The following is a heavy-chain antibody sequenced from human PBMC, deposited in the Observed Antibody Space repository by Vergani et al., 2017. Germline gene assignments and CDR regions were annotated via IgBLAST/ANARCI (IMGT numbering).Heavy chain of an antibody. D-gene: IGHD2-21*01. CDR1: GFTFNHYA. V-gene: IGHV3-23*01. CDR2: ISGSGGST. CDR3: ADLYGDDGFSPF. J-gene: IGHJ4*02. Sequence: EVQLLESGGDLVQPGGSLRLSCAASGFTFNHYAMNWVRQAPGKGLEWVSGISGSGGSTYYAGSVKGRFTISRDSSKNTVYLQINSLRAEDTAFYYCADLYGDDGFSPFWGQGTLVTVSS.